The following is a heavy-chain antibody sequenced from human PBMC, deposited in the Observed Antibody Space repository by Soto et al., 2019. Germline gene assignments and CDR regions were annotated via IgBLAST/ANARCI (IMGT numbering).Heavy chain of an antibody. CDR2: ITAYNFDT. Sequence: QVQLVQSGAEVKKPGASVKVSCKVSGYTFTSYGINWVRQAPGQGLKWMGWITAYNFDTNYAQKFQGRVTMTTDTSTSTAYMELRSLTSDDTAVYYCASGFYGAGSYYSLDYWGRGTLVTVSS. CDR3: ASGFYGAGSYYSLDY. V-gene: IGHV1-18*01. J-gene: IGHJ4*02. CDR1: GYTFTSYG. D-gene: IGHD3-10*01.